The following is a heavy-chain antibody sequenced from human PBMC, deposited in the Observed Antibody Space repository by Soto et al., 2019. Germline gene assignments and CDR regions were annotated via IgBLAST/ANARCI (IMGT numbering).Heavy chain of an antibody. CDR2: TYYRSKWYN. CDR3: ARDRLGDGYNDY. J-gene: IGHJ4*02. CDR1: GDSVSSNSAA. V-gene: IGHV6-1*01. D-gene: IGHD5-12*01. Sequence: SQTLSLTCAISGDSVSSNSAAWSWIRQSPSRGLEWLGRTYYRSKWYNNYAVSVKSRITINPDTSKNQFSLQLSSVTPGDTAVYYCARDRLGDGYNDYWGQGTMVTVSS.